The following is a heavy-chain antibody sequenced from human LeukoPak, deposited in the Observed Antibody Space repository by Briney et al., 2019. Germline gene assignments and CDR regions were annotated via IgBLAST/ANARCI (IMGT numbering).Heavy chain of an antibody. CDR1: GFTFSSYS. CDR3: ATNPYYYESSGLN. V-gene: IGHV3-21*01. CDR2: ISSSSSYI. Sequence: GGSLRLSCAASGFTFSSYSMNWVRQAPGKGLEWVSSISSSSSYIYYADSVKGRFTISRDNAKNSLYLQMNSLRAEDTAVYYCATNPYYYESSGLNWGQGTLVTVSS. J-gene: IGHJ4*02. D-gene: IGHD3-22*01.